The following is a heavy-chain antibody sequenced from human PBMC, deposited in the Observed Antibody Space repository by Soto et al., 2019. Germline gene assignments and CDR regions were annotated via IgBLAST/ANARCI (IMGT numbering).Heavy chain of an antibody. CDR3: ARHCRDYGDYANWFDP. CDR2: IYYSGST. CDR1: GGSISSSSYY. V-gene: IGHV4-39*01. Sequence: QLQLQESGPGLVKPSETLSLTCTVSGGSISSSSYYWGWIRQPPGKGLEWIGSIYYSGSTYYNPSLKSRVTISVDTSKNQFSLKLSSVTAADTAVHYCARHCRDYGDYANWFDPWGQGTLVTVSS. D-gene: IGHD4-17*01. J-gene: IGHJ5*02.